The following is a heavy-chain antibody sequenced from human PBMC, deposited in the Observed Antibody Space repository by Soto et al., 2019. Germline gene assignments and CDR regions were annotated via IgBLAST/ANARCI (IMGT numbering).Heavy chain of an antibody. CDR3: TRAYGAETFDF. Sequence: EASVQVSCKASGYTFNNYDIHWVRQAPGHGLEWMGWMNPNSGNTGYAQNFRGRVTMTQNTAIGTAYMELSSLRSDDTATYYCTRAYGAETFDFWGQGTRVTVSS. CDR2: MNPNSGNT. V-gene: IGHV1-8*02. J-gene: IGHJ5*01. CDR1: GYTFNNYD. D-gene: IGHD3-10*01.